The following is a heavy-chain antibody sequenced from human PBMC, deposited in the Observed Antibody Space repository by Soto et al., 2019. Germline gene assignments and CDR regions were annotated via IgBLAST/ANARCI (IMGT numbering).Heavy chain of an antibody. D-gene: IGHD3-22*01. CDR3: ARVSHYDSSGYYYREFDY. V-gene: IGHV1-3*01. J-gene: IGHJ4*02. CDR1: GYGFTSYA. Sequence: ASVKVSCKASGYGFTSYAMHWVRQAPRQRLEWMGWINAGNGNTKYSQKFQGRVTITRDTSASTAYMELSSLRSEDTAVYYCARVSHYDSSGYYYREFDYWGQGTLVTVSS. CDR2: INAGNGNT.